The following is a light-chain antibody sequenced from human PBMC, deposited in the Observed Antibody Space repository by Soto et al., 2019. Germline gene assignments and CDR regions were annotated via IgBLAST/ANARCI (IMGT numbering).Light chain of an antibody. V-gene: IGLV2-23*01. CDR3: CSYAGSSTSVV. CDR2: AGS. J-gene: IGLJ2*01. CDR1: SIDVGSYNL. Sequence: QSALTQPASMSGSPGQSITISCTGTSIDVGSYNLVSWYQQHPGKAPKLMIYAGSKRPSGVSNRFSGSKSGNTASLTISGLQAEDEADYYCCSYAGSSTSVVFGGGTKLTVL.